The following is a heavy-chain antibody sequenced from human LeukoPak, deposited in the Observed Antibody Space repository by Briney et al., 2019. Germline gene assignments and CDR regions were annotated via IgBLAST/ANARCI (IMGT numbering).Heavy chain of an antibody. CDR3: ARDGYSSSWDGYFDY. Sequence: GGSLRLSCAASGFTFSSYGMHWVRQAPGKGLEWVAVIWYDGSNKYYADSVKGRFTISRDNSKNTLYLQMNSLRAEDTAVYYCARDGYSSSWDGYFDYWGQGTPVTVSS. CDR2: IWYDGSNK. V-gene: IGHV3-33*01. D-gene: IGHD6-13*01. CDR1: GFTFSSYG. J-gene: IGHJ4*02.